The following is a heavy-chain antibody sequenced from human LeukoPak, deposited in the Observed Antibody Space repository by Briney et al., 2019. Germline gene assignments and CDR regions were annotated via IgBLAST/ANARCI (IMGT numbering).Heavy chain of an antibody. CDR1: GYTFTSYA. J-gene: IGHJ6*04. V-gene: IGHV1-3*01. CDR2: INAGNGNT. D-gene: IGHD3-10*01. CDR3: ATSSGSYYNGYYYYYGMDV. Sequence: ASVKVSCKASGYTFTSYAMHWVRQAPGQRLEWMGWINAGNGNTKYSQKFQGGVTITRDTSASTAYMELSSLRSEDTAVYYCATSSGSYYNGYYYYYGMDVWGKGTTVTVSS.